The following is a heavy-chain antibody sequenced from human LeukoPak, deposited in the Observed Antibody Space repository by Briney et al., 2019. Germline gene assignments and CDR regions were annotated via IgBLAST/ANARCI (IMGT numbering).Heavy chain of an antibody. J-gene: IGHJ4*02. D-gene: IGHD2/OR15-2a*01. CDR1: GLTFSSYC. V-gene: IGHV3-30*18. CDR3: AKVTAPVTGSLYF. Sequence: PRRSLRLACAVDGLTFSSYCMHWVRQAAAKWLEWVAVISSDGNNKYSADSVKGRCTISRDNSKSTLYLQMCSLRAEYTGVYYCAKVTAPVTGSLYFWGQGTLVSVFS. CDR2: ISSDGNNK.